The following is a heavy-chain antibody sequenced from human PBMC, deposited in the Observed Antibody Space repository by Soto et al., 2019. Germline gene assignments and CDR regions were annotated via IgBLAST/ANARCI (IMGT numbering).Heavy chain of an antibody. CDR3: ARAVLPATALFDS. CDR2: IYYSGSS. D-gene: IGHD2-2*01. V-gene: IGHV4-59*01. Sequence: QVQLQESGPRLVKPSETLSLTCIVSGGSISNYYWSWIRQPPGKGLEWIGYIYYSGSSNYNPSLQSIITISVDTSKTQFSLQVSSVTAADPAVYYCARAVLPATALFDSWGQGTLVTVAS. CDR1: GGSISNYY. J-gene: IGHJ4*02.